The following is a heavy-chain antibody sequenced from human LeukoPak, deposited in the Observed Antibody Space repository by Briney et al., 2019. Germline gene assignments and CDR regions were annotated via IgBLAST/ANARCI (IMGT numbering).Heavy chain of an antibody. CDR1: GGSISGSSYY. J-gene: IGHJ6*03. Sequence: ASETLSLTCTVSGGSISGSSYYWGWIRQPPGKGLEWIGYIYYSGSTHYNPSLKSRLTISLDKAKNQFSLKVSSVTAADTAVYYCARGIWFGEGHYFYIDVWGKGTTVTISS. CDR2: IYYSGST. CDR3: ARGIWFGEGHYFYIDV. V-gene: IGHV4-61*05. D-gene: IGHD3-10*01.